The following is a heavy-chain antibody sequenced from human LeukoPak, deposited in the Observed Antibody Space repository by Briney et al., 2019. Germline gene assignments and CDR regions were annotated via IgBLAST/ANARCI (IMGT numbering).Heavy chain of an antibody. J-gene: IGHJ4*02. CDR3: TTEDGYNHFDY. Sequence: PGGSLRLSCAASGFTFSNAWMSWVRQAPGKGLEWVGRIKSKTDGGTTDYAAPVKGRFTISRDDSKNTLYLQMNSLKTEDTSVYYCTTEDGYNHFDYWGQGTLVTVSS. V-gene: IGHV3-15*01. CDR2: IKSKTDGGTT. CDR1: GFTFSNAW. D-gene: IGHD5-24*01.